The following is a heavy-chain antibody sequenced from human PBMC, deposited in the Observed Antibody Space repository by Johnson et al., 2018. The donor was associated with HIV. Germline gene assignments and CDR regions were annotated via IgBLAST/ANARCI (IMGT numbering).Heavy chain of an antibody. D-gene: IGHD6-13*01. V-gene: IGHV3-23*04. CDR2: ISGSGGST. Sequence: VQLVESGGGLVQPGGSLRLSCAASGFTFSSYDMHWVRQATGKGLEWVSAISGSGGSTYYADPVKGRFTISRDNSKNTRYLQMHGLRAEDTALYYCEREQELIGERAFDIWGQGTMVNVSS. CDR1: GFTFSSYD. CDR3: EREQELIGERAFDI. J-gene: IGHJ3*02.